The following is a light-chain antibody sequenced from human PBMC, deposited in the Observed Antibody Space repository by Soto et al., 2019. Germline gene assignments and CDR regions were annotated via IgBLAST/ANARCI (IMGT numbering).Light chain of an antibody. CDR2: KTS. CDR1: QSISSW. J-gene: IGKJ2*01. Sequence: DIQLTQSPSTLSASVGDRVTITCRASQSISSWLAWYQQKPGKAPKFLIYKTSNLESGVPSRFSGSGSGTEFTLTISSLQSEDFAVYYCQQYNNWPPYTFGQGTKLEIK. V-gene: IGKV1-5*03. CDR3: QQYNNWPPYT.